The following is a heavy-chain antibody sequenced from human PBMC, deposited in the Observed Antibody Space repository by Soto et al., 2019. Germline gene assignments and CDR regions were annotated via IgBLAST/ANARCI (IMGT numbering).Heavy chain of an antibody. CDR3: AVAYCGGDCAYYYYYGMDV. J-gene: IGHJ6*02. D-gene: IGHD2-21*02. CDR2: INAGNGNT. V-gene: IGHV1-3*01. Sequence: ASVKVSCKASGYTFTSYAMHWVRQAPGQRLEWMGWINAGNGNTNYAQKLQGRVTMTTDTSTSTAYMELRSLRSDDTAVYYCAVAYCGGDCAYYYYYGMDVWGQGTTVTVSS. CDR1: GYTFTSYA.